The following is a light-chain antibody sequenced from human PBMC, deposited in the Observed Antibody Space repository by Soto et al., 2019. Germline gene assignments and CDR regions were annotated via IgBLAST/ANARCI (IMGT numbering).Light chain of an antibody. J-gene: IGKJ4*01. CDR1: HRVNTN. CDR3: QQYGSSPSLS. V-gene: IGKV3-15*01. CDR2: GAS. Sequence: EIVLTQSPATLSVSPGERATLSCRASHRVNTNLAWYQQRPGQAPRLLIYGASTRATGIPARFSGSGSGTDFTLTISRLEPEDFAVYYCQQYGSSPSLSFGGGTKVDIK.